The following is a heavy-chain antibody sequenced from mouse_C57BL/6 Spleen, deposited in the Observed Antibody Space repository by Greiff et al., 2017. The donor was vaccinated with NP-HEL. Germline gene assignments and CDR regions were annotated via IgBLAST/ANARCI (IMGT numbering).Heavy chain of an antibody. V-gene: IGHV1-26*01. CDR2: INPNNGGT. J-gene: IGHJ4*01. CDR1: GYTFTDYY. Sequence: EVQLQQSGPELVKPGASVKISCKASGYTFTDYYMNWVKQSHGKSLEWIGDINPNNGGTSYNQKFKGKATLTVDKSSSTAYMELRSLTSEDSAVYYCARGDGYYGGGIDYYAMDYWGQGTSVTVSS. D-gene: IGHD2-3*01. CDR3: ARGDGYYGGGIDYYAMDY.